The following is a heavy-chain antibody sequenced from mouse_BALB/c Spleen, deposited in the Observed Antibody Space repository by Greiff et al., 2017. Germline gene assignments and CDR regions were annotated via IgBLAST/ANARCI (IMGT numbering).Heavy chain of an antibody. D-gene: IGHD4-1*01. Sequence: QVQLQQSGAELVRPGTSVKVSCKASGYTFTSYWMNWVKQRPGQGLEWIGMIDPSDSETHYNQMFKDKATLTVDKSSSTAYMQLSSLTSEDSAVYYCARSGGLANWDWFAYWGQGTLVTVSA. J-gene: IGHJ3*01. V-gene: IGHV1-61*01. CDR3: ARSGGLANWDWFAY. CDR1: GYTFTSYW. CDR2: IDPSDSET.